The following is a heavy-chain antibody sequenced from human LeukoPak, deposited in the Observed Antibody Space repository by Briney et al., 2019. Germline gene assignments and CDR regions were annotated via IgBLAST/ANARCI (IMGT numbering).Heavy chain of an antibody. CDR1: GGSISSGGYS. D-gene: IGHD1-26*01. Sequence: SETLSFNCAVSGGSISSGGYSWSWIRQPPGKGLEWIGSIYHSGSTYYNPSLKSRVTISVDTSKDQFSLKLSSVTAADTAVYYCAIDQWEPVGYWGQGTLVTVSS. CDR2: IYHSGST. CDR3: AIDQWEPVGY. J-gene: IGHJ4*02. V-gene: IGHV4-39*07.